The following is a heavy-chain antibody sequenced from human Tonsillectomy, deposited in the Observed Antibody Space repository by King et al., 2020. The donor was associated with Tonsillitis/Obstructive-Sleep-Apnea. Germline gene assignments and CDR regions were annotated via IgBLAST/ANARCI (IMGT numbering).Heavy chain of an antibody. Sequence: VQLVESGGGLVQPGGSRRLSCAASGFTFRNSAMSWVRQVPGKLREGGSAISGSVNEKNYADSVRGRFSISRANSKNTLYLQLNSLRADDTALYYCAKEGPGGQQLIWVDSWGQGTLVTVSS. D-gene: IGHD6-13*01. V-gene: IGHV3-23*04. CDR3: AKEGPGGQQLIWVDS. CDR1: GFTFRNSA. CDR2: ISGSVNEK. J-gene: IGHJ4*02.